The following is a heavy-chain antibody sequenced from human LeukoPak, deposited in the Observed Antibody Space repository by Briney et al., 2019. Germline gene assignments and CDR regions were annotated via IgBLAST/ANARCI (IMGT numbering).Heavy chain of an antibody. D-gene: IGHD1-1*01. V-gene: IGHV3-30*04. CDR1: GFTFSSYA. CDR2: ISYDGSNK. CDR3: ARDGVQNDSPGWFDP. Sequence: PGRSLRLSCAASGFTFSSYAMHWVRQAPGKGLEWVAVISYDGSNKYYADSVKGRFTISRDNSKNTLYLQMNSLRAEDTAVYYCARDGVQNDSPGWFDPWGQGTLVTVSS. J-gene: IGHJ5*02.